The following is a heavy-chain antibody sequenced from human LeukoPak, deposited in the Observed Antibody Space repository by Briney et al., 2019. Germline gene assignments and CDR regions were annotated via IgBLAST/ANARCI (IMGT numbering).Heavy chain of an antibody. J-gene: IGHJ4*02. CDR3: ARGGRDYGFLFVY. V-gene: IGHV3-21*01. CDR1: GFTFSSYS. CDR2: ISSSSSYI. Sequence: GGSLRLSCAASGFTFSSYSMNWVRQAPGKGLEWVSSISSSSSYIYYADSVKGRFTISRDNAKNSLYQQMDSLRAEDTAVYYCARGGRDYGFLFVYWGQGTLVTVSS. D-gene: IGHD4-17*01.